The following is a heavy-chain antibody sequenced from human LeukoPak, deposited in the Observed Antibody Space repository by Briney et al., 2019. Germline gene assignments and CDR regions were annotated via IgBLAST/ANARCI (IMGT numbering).Heavy chain of an antibody. CDR2: VSSSSSYI. Sequence: GGSLRLSCAASGFTFSSYSMNWVRQAPGKGLEWVSSVSSSSSYICYADSVKGRFTISRDNAKNSLYLQMNSLRAEDTAVYYCARDPGPRPGGYWGQGTLVTVSS. D-gene: IGHD2-15*01. CDR1: GFTFSSYS. V-gene: IGHV3-21*01. J-gene: IGHJ4*02. CDR3: ARDPGPRPGGY.